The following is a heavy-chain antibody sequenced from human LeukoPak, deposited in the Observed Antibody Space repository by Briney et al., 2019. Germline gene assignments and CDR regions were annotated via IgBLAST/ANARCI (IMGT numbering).Heavy chain of an antibody. D-gene: IGHD1-26*01. CDR3: ARDVEWGGPFDY. Sequence: GGSLRLSCAASGLTVSSNYMSWVRPAPGKGLEWVSSLYSGGNTYYADSVKGRFTISRDNSKNTLYLQMSSLKTEDTAVYYWARDVEWGGPFDYWGQGTLVTVSS. J-gene: IGHJ4*02. V-gene: IGHV3-66*02. CDR1: GLTVSSNY. CDR2: LYSGGNT.